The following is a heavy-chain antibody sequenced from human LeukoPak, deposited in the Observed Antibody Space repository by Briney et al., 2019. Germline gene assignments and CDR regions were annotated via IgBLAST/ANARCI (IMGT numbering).Heavy chain of an antibody. D-gene: IGHD5-18*01. J-gene: IGHJ4*02. CDR1: GGTFSSYA. Sequence: SVKVSCKASGGTFSSYAISWVRQAPGQGLEWMGRIIPILGIANYAQKFQGRVTIAADKSTSTAYMELSSLRSEDTAVYYCARVTPTAMASDYWGQGTLVTVSS. CDR3: ARVTPTAMASDY. V-gene: IGHV1-69*04. CDR2: IIPILGIA.